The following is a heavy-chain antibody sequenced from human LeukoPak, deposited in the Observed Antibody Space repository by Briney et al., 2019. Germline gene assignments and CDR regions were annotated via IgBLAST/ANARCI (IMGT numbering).Heavy chain of an antibody. CDR1: GYTLTSYY. CDR2: INPSGGST. Sequence: ASVKVSCKASGYTLTSYYMHWVRQAPGQGLEWMGIINPSGGSTSYAQKFQGRVTMTRDMSTSTVYMELSSLRSDDTAVYYCARAQIGSNYYYYMDVWGKGTTVTISS. CDR3: ARAQIGSNYYYYMDV. D-gene: IGHD3-10*01. V-gene: IGHV1-46*01. J-gene: IGHJ6*03.